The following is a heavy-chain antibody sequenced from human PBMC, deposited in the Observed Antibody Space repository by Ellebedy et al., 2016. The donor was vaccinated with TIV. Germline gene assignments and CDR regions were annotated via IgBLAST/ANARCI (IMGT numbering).Heavy chain of an antibody. D-gene: IGHD3-22*01. CDR3: ARGITMIVVVKGWFDP. J-gene: IGHJ5*02. V-gene: IGHV4-31*03. CDR1: GGSISSGGYY. Sequence: SETLSLTCTVSGGSISSGGYYWSWIRQHPGKGLEWIGYIYYSGSTYYNPSLKSRVTISVDTSKNQFSLKLSSVTAADTAVYYCARGITMIVVVKGWFDPWGQGTLVTVSS. CDR2: IYYSGST.